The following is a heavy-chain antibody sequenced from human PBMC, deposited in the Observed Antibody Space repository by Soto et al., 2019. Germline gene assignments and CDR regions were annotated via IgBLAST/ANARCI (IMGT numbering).Heavy chain of an antibody. J-gene: IGHJ6*02. V-gene: IGHV3-30*03. CDR2: ISYDGSNK. Sequence: VRQAPGKGLEWVAVISYDGSNKYYADSVKGWVTMTRDTSISTAYMELSRLRSDDTAVYYCARGWGSGSPGYYYYYGMDVWGQGTMVTVSS. CDR3: ARGWGSGSPGYYYYYGMDV. D-gene: IGHD3-10*01.